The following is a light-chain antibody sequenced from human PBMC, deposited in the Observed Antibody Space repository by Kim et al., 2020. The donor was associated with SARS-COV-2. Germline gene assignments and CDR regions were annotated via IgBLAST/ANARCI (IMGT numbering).Light chain of an antibody. J-gene: IGKJ4*01. CDR2: AAS. CDR1: QSINAY. Sequence: DIQMTQSPSSLAASVGDRVTITCRASQSINAYLNWYQQKPGKAPKLLIYAASTLQTGVPSRFSGSGSGTDFTLPITSLQPEDFATYYCQQSHTAPLLTFGGGTKVDIK. CDR3: QQSHTAPLLT. V-gene: IGKV1-39*01.